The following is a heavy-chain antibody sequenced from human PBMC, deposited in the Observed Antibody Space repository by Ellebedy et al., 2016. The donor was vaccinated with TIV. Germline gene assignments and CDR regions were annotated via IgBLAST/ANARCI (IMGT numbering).Heavy chain of an antibody. CDR2: IYPGDSDT. D-gene: IGHD1-1*01. CDR1: GYSFTSYW. Sequence: GGSLRLSCKGSGYSFTSYWIGWVRQMPGKGLEWMGIIYPGDSDTRYSPSFQGQVTISAAKSISTAYLQWSSLKASDTAMYYCARQHPRDWDDIYYYGMDVWGQGTTVTVSS. CDR3: ARQHPRDWDDIYYYGMDV. J-gene: IGHJ6*02. V-gene: IGHV5-51*01.